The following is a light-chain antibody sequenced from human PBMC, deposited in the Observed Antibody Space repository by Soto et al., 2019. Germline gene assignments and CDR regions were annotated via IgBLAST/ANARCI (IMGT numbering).Light chain of an antibody. CDR1: QSISDC. CDR2: KAS. J-gene: IGKJ1*01. V-gene: IGKV1-5*03. CDR3: QQYRRLST. Sequence: EIQMTQSPSTLSASVGDRVTITCRASQSISDCLAWYQQKPGKAPRLLIYKASSMASGVPSRFSGSGSGTDFTLTSIRLQPDAVASYYRQQYRRLSTFGLGTKVESK.